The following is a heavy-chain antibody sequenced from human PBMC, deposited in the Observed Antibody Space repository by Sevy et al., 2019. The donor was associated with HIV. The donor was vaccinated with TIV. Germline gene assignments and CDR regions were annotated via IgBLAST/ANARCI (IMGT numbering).Heavy chain of an antibody. V-gene: IGHV3-23*01. CDR1: GFTFSSYA. Sequence: GGSLRLSCAASGFTFSSYAMSWVRQAPGKGLEWVSAISGSGGSTYYADSVKGRFTISRDNSKNTLYLQMNSLRAEDTAVYYCAKDNGYGGKREDFAGFDYWGQGTLVTVSS. CDR2: ISGSGGST. CDR3: AKDNGYGGKREDFAGFDY. J-gene: IGHJ4*02. D-gene: IGHD4-17*01.